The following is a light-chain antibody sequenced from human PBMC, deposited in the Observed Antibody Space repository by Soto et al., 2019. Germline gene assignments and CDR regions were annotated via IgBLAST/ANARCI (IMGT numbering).Light chain of an antibody. V-gene: IGKV1-5*01. CDR3: QQYNSYST. J-gene: IGKJ1*01. CDR1: QSISSW. CDR2: DAS. Sequence: DIQMTQSPSTLAASVGERVTITCRASQSISSWLAWYQQKPGKAPKLLIYDASSLESGVPSRLSGSGSGTEFTLTISSLQPDDFATYYCQQYNSYSTVGQGTKV.